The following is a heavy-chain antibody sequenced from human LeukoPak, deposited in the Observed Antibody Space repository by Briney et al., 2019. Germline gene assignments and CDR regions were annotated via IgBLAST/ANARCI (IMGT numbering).Heavy chain of an antibody. D-gene: IGHD5-24*01. CDR3: SRVEMATIRGVDY. J-gene: IGHJ4*02. CDR1: GYRFTSYW. Sequence: GGSLKISCKGFGYRFTSYWIGWVRQMPGKGLEWMEGIRSGGYESRYSPSLQGQVTILADKSISTAYLQWSSLKASDTAMYYCSRVEMATIRGVDYWGQGTLVTVSS. CDR2: IRSGGYES. V-gene: IGHV5-51*01.